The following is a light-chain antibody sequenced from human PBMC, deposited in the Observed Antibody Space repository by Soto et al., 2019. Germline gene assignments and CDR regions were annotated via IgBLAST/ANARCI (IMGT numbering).Light chain of an antibody. CDR1: QSINNW. CDR2: KAS. CDR3: QQYERFPRT. J-gene: IGKJ1*01. V-gene: IGKV1-5*03. Sequence: DIQMTQSPSTLSASVGDRVTITCRASQSINNWLAWYQQKPGKAPKLFIFKASTLEIGVPSRFSGSGSGTEFTLSISSLQPDDFATYFCQQYERFPRTFGQGTKVEIK.